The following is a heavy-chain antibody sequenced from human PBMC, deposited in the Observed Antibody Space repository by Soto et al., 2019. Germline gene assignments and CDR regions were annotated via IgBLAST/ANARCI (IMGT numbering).Heavy chain of an antibody. CDR3: ASQPARYYYDTSGYWYFDL. CDR1: GGTFTSYT. D-gene: IGHD3-22*01. Sequence: QVQLVQSGAEVKRPGSSVKVSCQASGGTFTSYTISWVRQAPGQGLEWMGRIIPIFSIANYAQKFQGRVTLTADKSTSTVYMELSSLRSEDTAVYYCASQPARYYYDTSGYWYFDLWGRGTLVTVSS. V-gene: IGHV1-69*02. CDR2: IIPIFSIA. J-gene: IGHJ2*01.